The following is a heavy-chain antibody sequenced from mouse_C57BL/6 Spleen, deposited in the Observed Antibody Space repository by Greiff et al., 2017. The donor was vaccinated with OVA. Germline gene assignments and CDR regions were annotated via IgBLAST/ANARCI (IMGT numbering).Heavy chain of an antibody. D-gene: IGHD1-1*01. CDR3: TPYYYGSDYYAMDY. Sequence: VQLQQSGAELVRPGASVTLSCKASGYTFTDYEMHWVKQTPVHGLEWIGAIDPETGGTAYNQKFKGKAILTADKSSSTAYMELRSLTSMDSAVYYCTPYYYGSDYYAMDYWGQGTSVTVSS. CDR2: IDPETGGT. J-gene: IGHJ4*01. CDR1: GYTFTDYE. V-gene: IGHV1-15*01.